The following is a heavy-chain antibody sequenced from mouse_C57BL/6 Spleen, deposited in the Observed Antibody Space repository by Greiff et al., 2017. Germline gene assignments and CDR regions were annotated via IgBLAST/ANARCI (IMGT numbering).Heavy chain of an antibody. V-gene: IGHV7-3*01. D-gene: IGHD4-1*01. J-gene: IGHJ4*01. Sequence: EVKLMESGGGLVQPGGSLSLSCAASGFTFTDYYMSWVRQPPGKALEWLGFIRNKANGYTTEYSASVKGRFTISRDNSKSILYLQMNALRAEDSATYYCARYGGLGPIYAMDYWGQGTSVTVSS. CDR3: ARYGGLGPIYAMDY. CDR1: GFTFTDYY. CDR2: IRNKANGYTT.